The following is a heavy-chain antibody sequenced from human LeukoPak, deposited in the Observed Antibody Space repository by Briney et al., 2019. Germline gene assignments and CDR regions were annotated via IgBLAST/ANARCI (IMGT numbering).Heavy chain of an antibody. D-gene: IGHD3-10*01. Sequence: GGSLRLSCAASGFSVSSNYMSWVRQAPGKGLEWVSVIYSGGSTYYADSVKGRFTISRDNSKNTLYLQMNSLRAEDPAVYYCARLLLNTFDYWGQGTLVTVSS. V-gene: IGHV3-53*01. CDR1: GFSVSSNY. J-gene: IGHJ4*02. CDR2: IYSGGST. CDR3: ARLLLNTFDY.